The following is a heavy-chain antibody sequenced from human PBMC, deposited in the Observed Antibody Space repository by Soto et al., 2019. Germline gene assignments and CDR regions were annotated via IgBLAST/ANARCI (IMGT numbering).Heavy chain of an antibody. CDR2: IYYSGST. D-gene: IGHD3-22*01. Sequence: SLTCTVSGGSISSGDYYWSWIRQPTGKGLEWIGYIYYSGSTYYNPSLKSRVTISVDTSKNQFSLKLSSVTAADTAVYHCASTNYYDSSGYYGGYFDYWGQGTLVTVSS. CDR3: ASTNYYDSSGYYGGYFDY. CDR1: GGSISSGDYY. J-gene: IGHJ4*02. V-gene: IGHV4-30-4*08.